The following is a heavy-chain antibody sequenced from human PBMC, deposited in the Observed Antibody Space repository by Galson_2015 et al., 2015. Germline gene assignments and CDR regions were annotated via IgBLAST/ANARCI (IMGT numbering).Heavy chain of an antibody. J-gene: IGHJ5*01. D-gene: IGHD3-3*01. V-gene: IGHV5-51*01. CDR1: GYSFTSYW. CDR2: IFPGDSDT. Sequence: QSGAEVKKPGESLTISCKGSGYSFTSYWIGWVRQMPGKGLEWMGIIFPGDSDTRYSPSFQGQVTISVDKSISTAYLQWSSLKASDTAMYYCARTSYDFWSGYYRRWIDSWGQGTLVTVSS. CDR3: ARTSYDFWSGYYRRWIDS.